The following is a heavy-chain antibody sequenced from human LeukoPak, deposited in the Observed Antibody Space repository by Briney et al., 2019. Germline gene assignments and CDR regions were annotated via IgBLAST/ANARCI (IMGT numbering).Heavy chain of an antibody. D-gene: IGHD5-18*01. V-gene: IGHV3-23*01. CDR2: IRGSGGST. J-gene: IGHJ4*02. CDR3: ARYTAMVNVYFDY. Sequence: GGSLRLSCAASGFTFSSYALSWVRQAPGKGLEWVSAIRGSGGSTYYADSVKGRFTISRDNSKNTLYLQMNSLRAEDTAVYYCARYTAMVNVYFDYWGQGTLVTVSS. CDR1: GFTFSSYA.